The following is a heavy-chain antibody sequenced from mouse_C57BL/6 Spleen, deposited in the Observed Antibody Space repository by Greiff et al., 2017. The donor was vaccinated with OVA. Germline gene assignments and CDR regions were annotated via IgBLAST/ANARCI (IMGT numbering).Heavy chain of an antibody. Sequence: VHLQQPGAELVKPGVSVKLSCKVSAYTFTSYWLTWVKRRPGQGLEWFGDIYPGSGSTNYNEKFKSKATLTVDTSSSTTYMQLSSLTSEASAVYYCAREEGILYYFDYWGQGTTLTVSS. CDR3: AREEGILYYFDY. CDR2: IYPGSGST. CDR1: AYTFTSYW. J-gene: IGHJ2*01. V-gene: IGHV1-55*01.